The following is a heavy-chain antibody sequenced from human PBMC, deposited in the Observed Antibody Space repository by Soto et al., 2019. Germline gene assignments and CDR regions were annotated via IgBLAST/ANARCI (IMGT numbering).Heavy chain of an antibody. CDR3: ARTRSSTVISASGTFDY. V-gene: IGHV4-31*03. J-gene: IGHJ4*02. Sequence: SETLSLTCTVSGGSISSGGYYWSWIRQHPGKGLEWIGYIYYSGSTYYDPSLKSRVTISVDTSKNQFSLKLSSVTAADTAVYYCARTRSSTVISASGTFDYWGQGTLVTV. CDR2: IYYSGST. CDR1: GGSISSGGYY. D-gene: IGHD3-3*01.